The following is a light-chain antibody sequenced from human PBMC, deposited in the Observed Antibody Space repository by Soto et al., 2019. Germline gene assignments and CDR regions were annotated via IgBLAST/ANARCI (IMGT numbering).Light chain of an antibody. J-gene: IGKJ1*01. CDR1: QSVGSN. Sequence: EVVVTRSPATLFVSPGERATLSCRASQSVGSNFAWYRQKPGQAPRVLIYGASTRAAGVPARFSGSGSGTEFTLTISSLQSEDFGVYSCQQYNNSPRTFGQGTRWIS. V-gene: IGKV3-15*01. CDR2: GAS. CDR3: QQYNNSPRT.